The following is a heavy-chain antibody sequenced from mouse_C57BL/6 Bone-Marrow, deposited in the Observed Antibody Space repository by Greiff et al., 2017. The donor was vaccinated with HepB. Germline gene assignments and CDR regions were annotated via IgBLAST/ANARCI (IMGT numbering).Heavy chain of an antibody. CDR2: IYPGDGDT. CDR3: AKRGPNSSDY. J-gene: IGHJ2*01. CDR1: GYSFSSSW. V-gene: IGHV1-82*01. D-gene: IGHD6-5*01. Sequence: LEESGPELVKPGASVKISCKASGYSFSSSWMNWVKQRPGKGLEWIGRIYPGDGDTNYNGKFKGKATLTADKSSSTAYMQLSSLTSEDSAVYFCAKRGPNSSDYWGQGTTLTVSS.